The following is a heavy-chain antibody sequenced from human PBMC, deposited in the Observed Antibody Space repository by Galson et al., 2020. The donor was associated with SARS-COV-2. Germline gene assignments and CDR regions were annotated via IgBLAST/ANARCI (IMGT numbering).Heavy chain of an antibody. V-gene: IGHV4-30-4*01. CDR3: ARDPVKSTSLGIRYYYYYDMDA. CDR2: IYYSGST. D-gene: IGHD3-16*01. J-gene: IGHJ6*02. CDR1: GGSISSGDYY. Sequence: ETSEPLSLTCTVSGGSISSGDYYWSWIRQPPGKGLEWTGYIYYSGSTYYNPSLKSRVTISVDTSKNQFSLKLSSVTAADTAVYYCARDPVKSTSLGIRYYYYYDMDAWGQGTTVTVSS.